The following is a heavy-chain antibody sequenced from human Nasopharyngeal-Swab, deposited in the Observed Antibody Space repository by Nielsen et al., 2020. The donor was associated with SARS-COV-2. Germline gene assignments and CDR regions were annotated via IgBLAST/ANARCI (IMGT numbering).Heavy chain of an antibody. CDR2: INTNTGNP. CDR1: GYTFTSYA. V-gene: IGHV7-4-1*02. D-gene: IGHD3-3*01. CDR3: SRDPFYDFWSGYHDAFDI. Sequence: ASVKVSCKASGYTFTSYAMNWVRQAPGQGLEWMGWINTNTGNPTYAQGFTGRFVFSLDTSVSTAYLQISSLKAEDTAVYYCSRDPFYDFWSGYHDAFDILGQGTMVTVSS. J-gene: IGHJ3*02.